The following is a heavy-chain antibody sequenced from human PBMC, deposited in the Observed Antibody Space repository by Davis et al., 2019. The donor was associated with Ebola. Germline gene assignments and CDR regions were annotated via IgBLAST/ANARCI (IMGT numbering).Heavy chain of an antibody. CDR1: GGSISSSNW. CDR3: ARGVYGNYGMDV. V-gene: IGHV4-4*02. Sequence: MPSETLSLTCAVSGGSISSSNWWSWVRQPPGKGLEWIGEIYHSGSTNYNPSLKSRVTISVDTSKNQFSLKLRSVTAAETAVYYCARGVYGNYGMDVWGQGTTVTVSS. J-gene: IGHJ6*02. D-gene: IGHD5/OR15-5a*01. CDR2: IYHSGST.